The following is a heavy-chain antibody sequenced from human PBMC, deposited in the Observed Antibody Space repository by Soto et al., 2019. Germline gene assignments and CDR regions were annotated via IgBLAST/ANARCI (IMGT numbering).Heavy chain of an antibody. D-gene: IGHD5-12*01. CDR1: GFTFSSYA. CDR2: ISYDGSSK. Sequence: QVQLVESGGGVVQPGRSLRLSCAASGFTFSSYAMHWVRQAPGKGLEWVAVISYDGSSKYYADSVKGRITLSRDNSKNTLYLQMNSLRGEDTAVYYCARDRDLDGYISPYFDYWGQGTLVTVSS. V-gene: IGHV3-30-3*01. J-gene: IGHJ4*02. CDR3: ARDRDLDGYISPYFDY.